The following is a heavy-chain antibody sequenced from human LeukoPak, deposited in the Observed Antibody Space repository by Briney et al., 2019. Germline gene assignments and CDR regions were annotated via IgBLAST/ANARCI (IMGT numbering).Heavy chain of an antibody. D-gene: IGHD3-22*01. J-gene: IGHJ5*02. Sequence: SETLSLTCTVSGGSISSHYWSWIRQPPGKGLEWIGYIYYSGSTNYNPSLKSRVTISVDTSKNQFSLKLSSVTAADTAVYYCARELTYYYDSSGYNWFDPWGQGTLVTVSS. CDR1: GGSISSHY. CDR3: ARELTYYYDSSGYNWFDP. V-gene: IGHV4-59*11. CDR2: IYYSGST.